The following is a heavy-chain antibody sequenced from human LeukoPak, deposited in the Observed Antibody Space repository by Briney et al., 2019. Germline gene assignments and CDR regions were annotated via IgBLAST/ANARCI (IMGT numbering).Heavy chain of an antibody. CDR1: GLTFSSYG. Sequence: GGSLRLSCAASGLTFSSYGMHWVRQAPGKGREWVAVISYDGSNKYYADSVKGRFTISRDNSKNTLYLQMNSLRAEDTAVYYCAKEGAAAADYYFDYWGQGTLVTVSS. CDR2: ISYDGSNK. V-gene: IGHV3-30*18. D-gene: IGHD6-13*01. CDR3: AKEGAAAADYYFDY. J-gene: IGHJ4*02.